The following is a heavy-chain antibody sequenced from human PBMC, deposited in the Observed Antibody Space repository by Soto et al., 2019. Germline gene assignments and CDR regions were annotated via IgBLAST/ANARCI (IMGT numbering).Heavy chain of an antibody. D-gene: IGHD6-19*01. J-gene: IGHJ4*02. Sequence: GGSLRLSCAASGFTFSSYGMHWVRQAPGKGLEWVAVISYDGSNKYYADSVKGRFTISRDNSKNTLYLQMNSLRAEDTAVYYCAKYRSSSGTYYFDYWGQGTLVTVSS. CDR1: GFTFSSYG. V-gene: IGHV3-30*18. CDR3: AKYRSSSGTYYFDY. CDR2: ISYDGSNK.